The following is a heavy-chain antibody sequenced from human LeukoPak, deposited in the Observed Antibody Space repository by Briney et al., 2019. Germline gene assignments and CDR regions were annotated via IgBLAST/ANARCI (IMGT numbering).Heavy chain of an antibody. V-gene: IGHV3-23*01. CDR3: AKDDYYYYMDV. J-gene: IGHJ6*03. CDR1: GFTFSSYA. CDR2: ISSSGDST. Sequence: PGGSLRLSCAASGFTFSSYAMSWVRQAPAEGLEWVSSISSSGDSTYYADSVKGRFTISRDNSKNTLYLQMNSLRAEDTAVYYCAKDDYYYYMDVWGKGTTVTVSS.